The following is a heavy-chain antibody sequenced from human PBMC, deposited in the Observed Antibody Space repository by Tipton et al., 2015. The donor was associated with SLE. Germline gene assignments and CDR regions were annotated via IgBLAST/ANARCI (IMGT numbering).Heavy chain of an antibody. CDR3: ARDLGEWELWGAFDI. Sequence: TLSLTCAVYGGSFSGYYWSWIRQPPGKGLEWIGEINHSGSTNYNPSLKSRVTISVDTSKNQFSLKLSSVTAADTAVYYCARDLGEWELWGAFDIWGQGTMVTVSS. J-gene: IGHJ3*02. CDR1: GGSFSGYY. CDR2: INHSGST. V-gene: IGHV4-34*01. D-gene: IGHD1-26*01.